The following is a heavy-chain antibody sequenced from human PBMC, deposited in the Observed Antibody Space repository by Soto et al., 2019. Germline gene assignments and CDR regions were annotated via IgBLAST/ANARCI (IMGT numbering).Heavy chain of an antibody. V-gene: IGHV3-30*18. CDR3: AKEMYPRTVLDSSSPWGDY. CDR2: VSYDGSHK. CDR1: GITFTTYG. D-gene: IGHD6-6*01. J-gene: IGHJ4*02. Sequence: QVQLVQSGGGVNQPGKSLRLSCAASGITFTTYGMHWVRQTPGKGLEWVAVVSYDGSHKYYADSVKGRFTISRDDSKNTLYLQMTSLRVEDTAVYYCAKEMYPRTVLDSSSPWGDYWGQGTLVTVSS.